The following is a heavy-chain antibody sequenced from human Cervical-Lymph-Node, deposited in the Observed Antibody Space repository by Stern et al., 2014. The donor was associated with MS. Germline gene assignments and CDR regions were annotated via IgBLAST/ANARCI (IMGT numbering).Heavy chain of an antibody. CDR1: GFSLSTSGMR. V-gene: IGHV2-70*04. CDR3: ARTTYCSGGSCYPDY. D-gene: IGHD2-15*01. Sequence: QVTLKESGPALVKPTQTLTLTCTFSGFSLSTSGMRVNWIRQPPGKALEWLARIDWDDDKFYRPSLKSRLTISKDTSKNQVVLTMTNMDPVDTATYYCARTTYCSGGSCYPDYWGQGTLVTVSS. CDR2: IDWDDDK. J-gene: IGHJ4*02.